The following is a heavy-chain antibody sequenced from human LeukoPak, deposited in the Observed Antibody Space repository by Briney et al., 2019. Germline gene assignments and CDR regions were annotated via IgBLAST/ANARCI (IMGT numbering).Heavy chain of an antibody. CDR1: GFTSSSYS. Sequence: GGSLGLSCAASGFTSSSYSMTWVRQAPGKGLEWVSYISSSSSTIYYADSVKGRFTISRDNAKNSLYLQMNSLRAEDTAVYYCARDIGVTTGDWGQGTLVTVSS. D-gene: IGHD4-17*01. CDR3: ARDIGVTTGD. V-gene: IGHV3-48*01. CDR2: ISSSSSTI. J-gene: IGHJ4*02.